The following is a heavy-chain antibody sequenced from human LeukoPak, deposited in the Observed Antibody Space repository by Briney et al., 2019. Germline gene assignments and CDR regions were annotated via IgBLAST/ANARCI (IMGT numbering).Heavy chain of an antibody. J-gene: IGHJ4*02. Sequence: GGSLRLSCAASGFTFSSHALHWVRQAPGKGLEYVSAISSNGGYTYYANSVKGRFTISRDNSKNTLYLQMNSLRAEDTAVYYCAKDEGSSGCKNWGQGTLVTVSS. CDR3: AKDEGSSGCKN. V-gene: IGHV3-64*01. D-gene: IGHD3-22*01. CDR1: GFTFSSHA. CDR2: ISSNGGYT.